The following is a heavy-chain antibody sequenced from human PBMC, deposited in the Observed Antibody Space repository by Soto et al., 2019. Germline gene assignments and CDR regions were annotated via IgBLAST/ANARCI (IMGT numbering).Heavy chain of an antibody. CDR3: ARETWGTQDYYYYYGMDV. J-gene: IGHJ6*02. V-gene: IGHV3-30-3*01. CDR2: ISYDGSNK. D-gene: IGHD1-1*01. Sequence: GGSLRISCAASGFTFSSYAMHWVRQAPGKGLEWVAVISYDGSNKYYADSVKGRFTISRDNSKDTLYLQMNSLRAEDTAVYYCARETWGTQDYYYYYGMDVWGQGTTVTVSS. CDR1: GFTFSSYA.